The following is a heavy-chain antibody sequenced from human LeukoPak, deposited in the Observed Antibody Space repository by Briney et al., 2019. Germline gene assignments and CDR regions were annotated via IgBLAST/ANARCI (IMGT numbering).Heavy chain of an antibody. V-gene: IGHV4-34*01. D-gene: IGHD3-10*01. Sequence: SETLSLTCAVYVGSFSGYYWSWIRQPPGKGLEWIGEINHSGSTSYNSSLKSRVTISVDTSKNQFSLRLSSVTAADTAVYYCARSYYGSGSHCCHVDVWGKGTTITVSA. CDR3: ARSYYGSGSHCCHVDV. CDR2: INHSGST. J-gene: IGHJ6*04. CDR1: VGSFSGYY.